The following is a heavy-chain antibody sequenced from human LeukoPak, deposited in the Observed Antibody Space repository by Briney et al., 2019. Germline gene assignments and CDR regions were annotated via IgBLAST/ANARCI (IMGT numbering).Heavy chain of an antibody. CDR1: GYRFNAYW. D-gene: IGHD5-24*01. V-gene: IGHV5-51*01. CDR2: IYSDDSNT. J-gene: IGHJ4*02. Sequence: GQPLQIPCKGSGYRFNAYWISWVRQMPAKGREWMGMIYSDDSNTRYSPSFQGQVTLSADKSISTAYLHWSRLKASDTAMYYCASLLNPRKDGYTFDYWGQGTLVTVSS. CDR3: ASLLNPRKDGYTFDY.